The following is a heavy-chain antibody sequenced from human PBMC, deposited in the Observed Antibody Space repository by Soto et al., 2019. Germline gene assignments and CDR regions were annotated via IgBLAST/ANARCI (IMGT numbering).Heavy chain of an antibody. CDR3: ASWLQEASIGGNYYYGMDV. V-gene: IGHV1-69*12. D-gene: IGHD2-2*01. CDR2: IMPIFGRA. J-gene: IGHJ6*02. Sequence: QVQLVQSGAEVKKPGSSVKVSCKASGGTFSNYAFSWVRQAPGQRLEWLGGIMPIFGRADYAQKFRGRVTVTADESTSTAHMELSSLRSEDTAVYYCASWLQEASIGGNYYYGMDVWGQGTTVTVSS. CDR1: GGTFSNYA.